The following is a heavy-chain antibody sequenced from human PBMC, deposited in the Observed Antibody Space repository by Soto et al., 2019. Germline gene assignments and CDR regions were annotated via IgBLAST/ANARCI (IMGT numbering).Heavy chain of an antibody. CDR1: GGSINTFY. J-gene: IGHJ4*02. CDR2: IFSNGST. CDR3: AREGSYSAYNFAHGIQLWSFDF. D-gene: IGHD5-12*01. Sequence: SETLSLTCTVYGGSINTFYWSWVRQPAGKGLEWIGRIFSNGSTSFNPSLESRVAMSVDTSKNHFSLNLSSVTAADMAVYYCAREGSYSAYNFAHGIQLWSFDFWGQGALVTVSS. V-gene: IGHV4-4*07.